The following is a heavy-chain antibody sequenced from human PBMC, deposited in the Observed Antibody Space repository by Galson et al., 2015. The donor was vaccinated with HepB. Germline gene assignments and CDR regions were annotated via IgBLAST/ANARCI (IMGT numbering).Heavy chain of an antibody. V-gene: IGHV1-8*02. J-gene: IGHJ3*01. CDR1: GSTFTDSYD. CDR3: ARAGYYGSGDTDNAFDV. Sequence: SVKVSCKASGSTFTDSYDINWVRQATGQGLEWMGWMNPTSGNTANAQKFQGRVTMTRNTSITKAYMELTSLRSEDTAVYHCARAGYYGSGDTDNAFDVWGQGTMVTVSS. D-gene: IGHD3-10*01. CDR2: MNPTSGNT.